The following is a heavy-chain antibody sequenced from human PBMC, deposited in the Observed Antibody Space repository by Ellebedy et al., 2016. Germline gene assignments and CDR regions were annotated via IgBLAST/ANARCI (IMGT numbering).Heavy chain of an antibody. CDR3: ARHSYDFWRHKGDWFNP. Sequence: SETLSLTXTVYGDSIRSSGHWWSWVRQAPGRGLEWIGEMYPKGYTNYNPSLKSRVTLSIDKTRNQFSLRLTSVTAADTAVYSCARHSYDFWRHKGDWFNPWGQGTLVTVSS. V-gene: IGHV4-4*02. J-gene: IGHJ5*02. CDR1: GDSIRSSGHW. D-gene: IGHD3-3*01. CDR2: MYPKGYT.